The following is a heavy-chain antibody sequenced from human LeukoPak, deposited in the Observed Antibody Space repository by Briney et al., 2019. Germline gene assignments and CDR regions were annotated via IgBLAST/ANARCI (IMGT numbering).Heavy chain of an antibody. V-gene: IGHV3-23*01. CDR1: GFTFSSYA. J-gene: IGHJ5*02. CDR3: AKRGDIVVVVAATLHNWFDP. D-gene: IGHD2-15*01. CDR2: ISGSGGST. Sequence: GGSLRLSCAASGFTFSSYAMSWVRQAPGKGLEWVSAISGSGGSTYYADSVKGRFTISRDNSKNTLYLQMNSLRAEDTAVYYCAKRGDIVVVVAATLHNWFDPWGQGTLVTVSS.